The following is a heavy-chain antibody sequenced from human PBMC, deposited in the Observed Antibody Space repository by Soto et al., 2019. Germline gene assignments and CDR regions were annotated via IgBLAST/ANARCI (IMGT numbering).Heavy chain of an antibody. CDR2: IWYDGSNK. V-gene: IGHV3-33*01. CDR1: GFTFSSYG. CDR3: ARDNPSTANDY. Sequence: GSLRLSCAASGFTFSSYGMHWVRQAPGKGLEWVAVIWYDGSNKYYADSVKGRFTISRDNSKNTLYLQMNSLRAEDTAVYYCARDNPSTANDYWGQGTLVTVSS. J-gene: IGHJ4*02.